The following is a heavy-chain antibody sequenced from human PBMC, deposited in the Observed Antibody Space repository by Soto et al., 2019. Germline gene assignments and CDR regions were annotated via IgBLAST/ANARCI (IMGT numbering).Heavy chain of an antibody. Sequence: QVHLVQSGAEVKKPGASVKVSCKGSGYAFTTYGITWVRQAPGQGLEWMGWISPHNGNTNYAQKLQGRVTVTRDTSTSTAYMELRSLRSDDTAVYYCARGRDGDYWGQGALVTVSS. CDR1: GYAFTTYG. V-gene: IGHV1-18*01. D-gene: IGHD6-6*01. CDR2: ISPHNGNT. J-gene: IGHJ4*02. CDR3: ARGRDGDY.